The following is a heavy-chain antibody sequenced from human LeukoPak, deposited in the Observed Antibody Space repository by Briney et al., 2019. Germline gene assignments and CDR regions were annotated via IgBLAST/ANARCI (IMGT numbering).Heavy chain of an antibody. D-gene: IGHD1-26*01. V-gene: IGHV3-48*04. Sequence: PGGSLRLSCAASGFTFSIYAMHWVRQAPGKGLEWVSYISSSGSTIYYADSVKGRFTISRDNAKNSLYLQMNSLRAEDTAVYYCARRSGSPPDVFDIWGQGTMVTVSS. CDR3: ARRSGSPPDVFDI. J-gene: IGHJ3*02. CDR2: ISSSGSTI. CDR1: GFTFSIYA.